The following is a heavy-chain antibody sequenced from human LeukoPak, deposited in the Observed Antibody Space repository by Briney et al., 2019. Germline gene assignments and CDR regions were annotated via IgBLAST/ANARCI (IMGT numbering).Heavy chain of an antibody. D-gene: IGHD2-21*02. Sequence: GGSLRLSCAASGFTFSSYAMHWVRRAPGKGLEYVSAISSNGGSTYYANSVKGRFTISRDNSKNTLYLQMGSLRAEDMAVYYCARSVVVTANLDYWGQGTLVTVSS. CDR1: GFTFSSYA. V-gene: IGHV3-64*01. CDR2: ISSNGGST. CDR3: ARSVVVTANLDY. J-gene: IGHJ4*02.